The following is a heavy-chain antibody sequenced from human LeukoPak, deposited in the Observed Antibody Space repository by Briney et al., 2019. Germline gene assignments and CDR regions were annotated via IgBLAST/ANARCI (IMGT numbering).Heavy chain of an antibody. J-gene: IGHJ4*02. Sequence: ASVKVSCKASGYTFINYGISWVRQAPGQRLEWMAWINAGNGYTKYSQEFQGRVTITRDTSASTAYMELSSLTSEDMAVYYCATATPGEAFDYWGQGTQVTVSS. V-gene: IGHV1-3*03. CDR3: ATATPGEAFDY. CDR1: GYTFINYG. CDR2: INAGNGYT. D-gene: IGHD3-16*01.